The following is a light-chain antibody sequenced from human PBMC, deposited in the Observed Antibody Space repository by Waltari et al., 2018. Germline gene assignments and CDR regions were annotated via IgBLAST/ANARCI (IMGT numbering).Light chain of an antibody. CDR3: AAWDDTLRGL. J-gene: IGLJ2*01. CDR1: SSNIGSNN. CDR2: ANN. V-gene: IGLV1-47*01. Sequence: QSVLTQPPTASGTPGQRVTISCSGGSSNIGSNNVTWYQQLPGPTPRLLIYANNQRPSGVPDLFSGSKSGTAASLASSGLRSEDEADYYCAAWDDTLRGLFGGGTKLTVV.